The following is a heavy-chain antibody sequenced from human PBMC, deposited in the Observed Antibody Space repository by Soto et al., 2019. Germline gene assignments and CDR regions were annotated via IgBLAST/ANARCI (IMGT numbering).Heavy chain of an antibody. CDR1: GFRFSSYS. D-gene: IGHD6-19*01. CDR2: IDHSSSSV. V-gene: IGHV3-48*04. J-gene: IGHJ2*01. CDR3: AVGIAVARGYFDL. Sequence: EVQLVESGGGLVQPGGSLRLSCAASGFRFSSYSMNWVRQAPGKGPEWVSYIDHSSSSVRYVDSVEGRFTISRDNAKDSLSLQMNSLRVEDTAMYYCAVGIAVARGYFDLWGRGTLVTVSP.